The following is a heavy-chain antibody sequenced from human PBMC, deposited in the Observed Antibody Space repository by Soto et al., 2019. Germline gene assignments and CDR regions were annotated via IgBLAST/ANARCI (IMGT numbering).Heavy chain of an antibody. CDR1: GYSFTSYW. J-gene: IGHJ6*03. D-gene: IGHD6-19*01. Sequence: GESLKISCKGSGYSFTSYWIGWVRQMPGKGLEWMGIIYPGDSDTRYSPSFQGQVTISADKSISTAYLQWSSLKASDTAMYYCARQYTTSSGWDYYYYMDVWGKGTTVTGSS. V-gene: IGHV5-51*01. CDR3: ARQYTTSSGWDYYYYMDV. CDR2: IYPGDSDT.